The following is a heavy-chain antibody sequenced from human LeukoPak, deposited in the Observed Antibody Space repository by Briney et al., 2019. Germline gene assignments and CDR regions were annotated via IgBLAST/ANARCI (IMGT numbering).Heavy chain of an antibody. D-gene: IGHD5-24*01. Sequence: SETLSLTCTVSSGSISSYYWSWIRQPPGKGLVWIGYVHYTGITNYSPSLKSRVTISLDTSKKQFSLKLSSVTAADTAVYYCTRGSDGEYDSWGQGTLVTVSS. CDR1: SGSISSYY. CDR2: VHYTGIT. V-gene: IGHV4-59*08. CDR3: TRGSDGEYDS. J-gene: IGHJ4*02.